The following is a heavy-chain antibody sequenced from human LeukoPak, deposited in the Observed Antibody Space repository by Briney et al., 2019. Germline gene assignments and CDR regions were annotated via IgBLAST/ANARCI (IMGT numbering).Heavy chain of an antibody. CDR3: ARGLAAAGTGHIPHRHYYYYYYMDV. D-gene: IGHD6-13*01. J-gene: IGHJ6*03. CDR1: GYTFTGYY. V-gene: IGHV1-2*02. Sequence: GASVKVSCKASGYTFTGYYMHWVRQAPGQGLEWMGWINPNSGGTNYAQKFQGRVTMTRDTSISTAYMELSRLRSDDTAVYYCARGLAAAGTGHIPHRHYYYYYYMDVWGKGTTVTVSS. CDR2: INPNSGGT.